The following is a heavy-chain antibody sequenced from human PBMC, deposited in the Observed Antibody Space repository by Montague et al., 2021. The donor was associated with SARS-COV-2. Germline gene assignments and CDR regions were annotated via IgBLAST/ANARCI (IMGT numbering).Heavy chain of an antibody. CDR2: IYRSASX. CDR3: ASDYGDYSYYYGLDV. CDR1: GGSIRSGSCY. J-gene: IGHJ6*02. Sequence: TLSLTCTVSGGSIRSGSCYWSWIRPPAGKGLDCISRIYRSASXNHXLSLKRTVTITVDTPKNQFSLKVSSVTAADTAVYYCASDYGDYSYYYGLDVWGQGTTVTVSS. D-gene: IGHD4-17*01. V-gene: IGHV4-61*02.